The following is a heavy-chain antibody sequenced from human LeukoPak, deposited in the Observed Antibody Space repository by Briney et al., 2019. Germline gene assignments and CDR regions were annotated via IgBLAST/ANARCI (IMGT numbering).Heavy chain of an antibody. V-gene: IGHV3-30*18. J-gene: IGHJ3*02. D-gene: IGHD3-9*01. CDR1: GFTFSSYG. CDR3: AKASLRYFDWDAFDI. CDR2: ISYDGSNK. Sequence: GGSLRLSCAASGFTFSSYGMHWVRQAPGKGLEWVAVISYDGSNKYYADSVKGRFTISRDNSKNTLCLQMNSLRAEDTAVYYCAKASLRYFDWDAFDIWGQGTMVTVSS.